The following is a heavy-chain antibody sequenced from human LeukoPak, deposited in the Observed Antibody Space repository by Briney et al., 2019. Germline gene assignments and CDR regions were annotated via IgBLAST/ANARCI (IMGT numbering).Heavy chain of an antibody. Sequence: SETLSLTCTVSGGSISSSSYYWGWIRQPPGKGLEWIGYIYYSGSTNYNPSLKSRVTISVDTSKNQFSLKLSSVTAADTAVYYCARDRSDYVWGSNDAFDIWGQGTVVTVSS. CDR1: GGSISSSSYY. J-gene: IGHJ3*02. CDR2: IYYSGST. D-gene: IGHD3-16*01. V-gene: IGHV4-61*01. CDR3: ARDRSDYVWGSNDAFDI.